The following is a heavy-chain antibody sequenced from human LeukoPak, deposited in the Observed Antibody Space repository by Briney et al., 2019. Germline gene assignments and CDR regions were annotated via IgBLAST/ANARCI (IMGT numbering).Heavy chain of an antibody. CDR1: GFTFSSYW. J-gene: IGHJ6*02. D-gene: IGHD6-25*01. CDR3: ARDQYRRQRLEPYFFYYGMDV. Sequence: GGSLRLSCTASGFTFSSYWMNWVRQAPGKGLEWVANIKQDGSEKYYVDSVKGRFTISRDNAKKSLYLQMNSLRAEDTAVYYCARDQYRRQRLEPYFFYYGMDVWGLGTTVTVSS. CDR2: IKQDGSEK. V-gene: IGHV3-7*01.